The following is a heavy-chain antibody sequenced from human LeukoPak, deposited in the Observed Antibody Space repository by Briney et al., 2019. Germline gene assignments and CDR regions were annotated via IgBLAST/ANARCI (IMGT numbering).Heavy chain of an antibody. CDR1: GFTFSTYA. V-gene: IGHV3-23*01. CDR2: ISGGGSSA. J-gene: IGHJ4*02. CDR3: ARESPYDSGGSEDDY. Sequence: GGSLRLSCAASGFTFSTYAMSWVRQAPGKGLEWVSGISGGGSSAYYAGSVRGRFTISRDISTNTVDLQMNSLRVEDTAVYYCARESPYDSGGSEDDYWGQGTLVTVSS. D-gene: IGHD1-26*01.